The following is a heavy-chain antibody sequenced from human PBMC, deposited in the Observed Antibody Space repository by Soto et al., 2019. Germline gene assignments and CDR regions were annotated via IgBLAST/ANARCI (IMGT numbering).Heavy chain of an antibody. D-gene: IGHD6-13*01. J-gene: IGHJ3*02. Sequence: EVQVVESGGGLVKPGGSLRLSCAASGFTISSYEMNWVRQAPGKGLQWVSAISSSGSHKYYADSVKGRFTISRDNAKNSLYLQMNSLRAEDTAVYYCAREVKSAGGPDGSDIWGQGTMVTVSS. CDR3: AREVKSAGGPDGSDI. V-gene: IGHV3-21*01. CDR2: ISSSGSHK. CDR1: GFTISSYE.